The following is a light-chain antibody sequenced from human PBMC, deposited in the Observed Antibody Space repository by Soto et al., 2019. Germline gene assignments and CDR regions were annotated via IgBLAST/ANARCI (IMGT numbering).Light chain of an antibody. Sequence: QSALTQPRSVSGSPGQSFTISCTGTSSDVGGYNYVSWYQQHPGKAPKLIIYDVNRRPSGVPDRFYGSKSGNTASLTISGLQAEDEADYYCCSYAGSYHYVFGTGKKVTVL. CDR3: CSYAGSYHYV. CDR1: SSDVGGYNY. CDR2: DVN. V-gene: IGLV2-11*01. J-gene: IGLJ1*01.